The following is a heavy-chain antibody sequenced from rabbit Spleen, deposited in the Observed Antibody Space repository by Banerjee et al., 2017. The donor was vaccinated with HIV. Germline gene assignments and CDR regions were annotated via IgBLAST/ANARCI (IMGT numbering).Heavy chain of an antibody. CDR3: ARGVYDIPNTCCAYFTL. V-gene: IGHV1S40*01. D-gene: IGHD6-1*01. J-gene: IGHJ4*01. CDR1: GFSFSSYYY. CDR2: VYIGNSGST. Sequence: QSLEESGGDLVKPGASLTLTCTASGFSFSSYYYMCWVRQAPGKGLEWIACVYIGNSGSTYYASWAKGRFTISKTSSTTVTLQMTSLTAADTATYFCARGVYDIPNTCCAYFTLWGPGTLVTVS.